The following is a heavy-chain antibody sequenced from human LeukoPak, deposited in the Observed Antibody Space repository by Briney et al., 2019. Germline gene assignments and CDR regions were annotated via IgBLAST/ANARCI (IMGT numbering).Heavy chain of an antibody. J-gene: IGHJ4*02. Sequence: GASVKVSCKASGYTFTRYGISWVRQAPGQGLEWMGWISGYNGNIKYQQKLQGRVTMTTGTSTSTAYMELRSLRSDDTAVYYCARDCSGGSCYDGVDYWGQGTLVTVSS. CDR1: GYTFTRYG. V-gene: IGHV1-18*01. CDR3: ARDCSGGSCYDGVDY. CDR2: ISGYNGNI. D-gene: IGHD2-15*01.